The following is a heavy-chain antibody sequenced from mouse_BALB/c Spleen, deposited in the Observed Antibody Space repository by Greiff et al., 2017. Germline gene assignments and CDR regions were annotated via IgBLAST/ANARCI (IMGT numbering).Heavy chain of an antibody. V-gene: IGHV14-3*02. D-gene: IGHD1-1*01. CDR2: IDPANGNT. CDR1: GFNIKDTY. CDR3: ARKGYYGGFAY. Sequence: GQLQQSGAELVKPGASVKLSCTASGFNIKDTYMHWVKQRPEQGLEWIGRIDPANGNTKYDPKFQGKATITADTSSNTAYLQLSSLTSEDTAVYYCARKGYYGGFAYWGQGTLVTVSA. J-gene: IGHJ3*01.